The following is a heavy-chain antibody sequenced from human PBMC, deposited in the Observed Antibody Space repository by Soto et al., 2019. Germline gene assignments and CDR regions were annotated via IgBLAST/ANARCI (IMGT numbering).Heavy chain of an antibody. J-gene: IGHJ6*02. D-gene: IGHD4-4*01. Sequence: PGESLKISCKGSGYSFTSYCISWVRQMPGKGLEWMGRIDPSDSYTNYSPSFQGHVTISADKSISTAYLQWSSLKASDTAMYYCARRFLNYSNDYGMDVWGQGTTVTVSS. V-gene: IGHV5-10-1*01. CDR1: GYSFTSYC. CDR2: IDPSDSYT. CDR3: ARRFLNYSNDYGMDV.